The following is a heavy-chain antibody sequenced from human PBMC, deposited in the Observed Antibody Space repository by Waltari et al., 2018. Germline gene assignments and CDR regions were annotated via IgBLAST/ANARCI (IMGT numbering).Heavy chain of an antibody. CDR1: GYSISSGYY. V-gene: IGHV4-38-2*01. CDR3: ARLGAQGTDY. J-gene: IGHJ4*02. Sequence: QVQLQESGPGLVKPSETLSLTCAVSGYSISSGYYWGWIRQPPGKGLEWIGSIYHSGSTYYNPSLKSRVTISVDTSKNQFSLKLSSVTAADTAVYYCARLGAQGTDYWGQGTLVTVSS. D-gene: IGHD3-10*01. CDR2: IYHSGST.